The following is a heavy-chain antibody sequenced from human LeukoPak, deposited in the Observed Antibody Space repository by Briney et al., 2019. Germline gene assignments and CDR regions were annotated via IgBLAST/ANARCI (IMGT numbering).Heavy chain of an antibody. D-gene: IGHD3-9*01. V-gene: IGHV1-18*01. Sequence: ASVTVSCKASGYTFTSYYLHWVRQAPGQGLEWMGWISTYNGNTNYAQKFQGRVTMTTDTSTSTAYMELRSLRSDDTAVYYCARDPDISTNWFDPWGQGTLVTVSS. CDR1: GYTFTSYY. CDR2: ISTYNGNT. CDR3: ARDPDISTNWFDP. J-gene: IGHJ5*02.